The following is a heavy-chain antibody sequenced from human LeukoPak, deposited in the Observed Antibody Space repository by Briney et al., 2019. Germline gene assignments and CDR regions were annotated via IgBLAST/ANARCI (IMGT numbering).Heavy chain of an antibody. CDR3: ARVIAAAGGSGFDS. J-gene: IGHJ5*01. CDR1: GYTFTSYY. Sequence: SVNASCKASGYTFTSYYMHWVRQAPGQGLEWMGWINPNSGGTNYAQKFQGRVTMTRDTSISTAYMELSRLRSDDTAVYYCARVIAAAGGSGFDSWGQGTLVTVSS. D-gene: IGHD6-13*01. V-gene: IGHV1-2*02. CDR2: INPNSGGT.